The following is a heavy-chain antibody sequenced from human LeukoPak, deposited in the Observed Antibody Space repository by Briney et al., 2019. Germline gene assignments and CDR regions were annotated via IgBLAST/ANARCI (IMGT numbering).Heavy chain of an antibody. V-gene: IGHV3-74*01. J-gene: IGHJ4*02. D-gene: IGHD3-10*01. CDR1: GFTFSSYW. CDR3: ARAGDYYGSGSYYNPTDY. Sequence: GGSLRLSCAASGFTFSSYWMHWVRQAPGKGLVWVSRINSDGSSTSYADSVKGRFTISRDNAKNTLYLQMNSLRAEDTAVYYCARAGDYYGSGSYYNPTDYWGQGTLVTVSS. CDR2: INSDGSST.